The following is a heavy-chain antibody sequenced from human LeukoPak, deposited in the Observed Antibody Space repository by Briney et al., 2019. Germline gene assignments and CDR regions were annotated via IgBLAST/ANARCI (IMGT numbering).Heavy chain of an antibody. D-gene: IGHD6-13*01. CDR3: ARGLPRGGSSWSRHYFDY. CDR2: INHSGST. CDR1: GGSFSGYY. V-gene: IGHV4-34*01. Sequence: SEALSLTCAVYGGSFSGYYWSWIRQPPGKGLEWIGQINHSGSTNYNPSLKSRVTISVDPSKNQFSLKLSSVTAADTAVYYCARGLPRGGSSWSRHYFDYWGQGTLVTVSS. J-gene: IGHJ4*02.